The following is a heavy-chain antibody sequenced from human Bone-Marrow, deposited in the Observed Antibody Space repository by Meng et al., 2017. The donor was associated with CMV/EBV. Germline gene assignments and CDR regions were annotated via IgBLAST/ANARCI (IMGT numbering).Heavy chain of an antibody. J-gene: IGHJ5*01. CDR2: INPDGTAT. Sequence: EVQLVESGGGLVQPGGSLRLSCAASGFTFSSSWMFWVRQTPGKGLLGVALINPDGTATYYADSVKGRFTISRDNAKNTLYLQMNSLTAEDTAVYYCARSFFGSDSWGQGTLVTVSS. V-gene: IGHV3-74*01. D-gene: IGHD3-10*01. CDR3: ARSFFGSDS. CDR1: GFTFSSSW.